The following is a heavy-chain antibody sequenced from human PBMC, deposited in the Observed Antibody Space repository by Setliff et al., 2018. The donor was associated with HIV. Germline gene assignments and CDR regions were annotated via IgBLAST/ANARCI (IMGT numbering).Heavy chain of an antibody. V-gene: IGHV4-39*01. Sequence: KPSETLSLTCSVPGVSINRTDHYWGWIRQSPGKRLEWIGSVSQSGSTYYNPSLKRRITISVDRSKKLFSLKLISVTAADQGVYYCARVPGAGANWFDPWGLGTLVTVSS. CDR3: ARVPGAGANWFDP. D-gene: IGHD7-27*01. CDR1: GVSINRTDHY. CDR2: VSQSGST. J-gene: IGHJ5*02.